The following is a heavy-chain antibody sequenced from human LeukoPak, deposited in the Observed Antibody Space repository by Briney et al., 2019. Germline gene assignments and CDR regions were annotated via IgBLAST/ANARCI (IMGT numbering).Heavy chain of an antibody. D-gene: IGHD1-26*01. CDR2: ANPTSGRT. CDR1: GYTFTNFD. CDR3: AREPTSGSCYFDY. J-gene: IGHJ4*02. Sequence: GASVKVSCKASGYTFTNFDINWVRQAPGQGLEWMGMANPTSGRTNYAQKFRGRVTMTRDTSTSTVYMELTSLRSEDTAVYYCAREPTSGSCYFDYWGLGTLVTVSS. V-gene: IGHV1-46*01.